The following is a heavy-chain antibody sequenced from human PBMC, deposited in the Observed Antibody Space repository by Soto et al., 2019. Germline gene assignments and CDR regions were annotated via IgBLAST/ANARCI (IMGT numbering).Heavy chain of an antibody. D-gene: IGHD5-12*01. J-gene: IGHJ4*02. CDR1: GFTFSSYW. V-gene: IGHV3-74*01. Sequence: GSLRLSCAASGFTFSSYWMHWVRQAPGKGLVWVSRINSDGSSTSYADSVKGRFTISRDNAKNTLYLQMNSLRAEDTAVYSCAIYSWGHFSAYFDSWGQGTLVTVSS. CDR2: INSDGSST. CDR3: AIYSWGHFSAYFDS.